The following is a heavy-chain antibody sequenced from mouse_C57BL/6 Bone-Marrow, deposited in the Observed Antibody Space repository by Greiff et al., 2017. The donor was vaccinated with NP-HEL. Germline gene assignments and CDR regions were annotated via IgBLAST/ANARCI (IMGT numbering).Heavy chain of an antibody. CDR3: ARAHYYGSQAWFAY. D-gene: IGHD1-1*01. Sequence: VQLQQSGAELARPGASVKMSCKASGYTFTSYTMHWVKQRPGQGLEWIGYINPSSGYTKYNQKFKDKATLTADKSSSTAYMQLSSLTSEDSAVYYCARAHYYGSQAWFAYWGQGTLVTVSA. V-gene: IGHV1-4*01. CDR1: GYTFTSYT. J-gene: IGHJ3*01. CDR2: INPSSGYT.